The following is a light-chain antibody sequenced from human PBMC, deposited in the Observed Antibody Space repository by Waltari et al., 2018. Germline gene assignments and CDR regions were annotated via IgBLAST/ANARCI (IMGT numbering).Light chain of an antibody. CDR1: QSVSAY. V-gene: IGKV3-11*01. J-gene: IGKJ3*01. CDR3: QHTTDWPPAFT. Sequence: EVVLTQSPATLSLSPGEGPTLSCRASQSVSAYLAWYQQKPGQAPRLLLYGSSTRATGVPDRFSGRGSGTDFRRTISSVEPEDFAVYYCQHTTDWPPAFTFGPGTRVDLK. CDR2: GSS.